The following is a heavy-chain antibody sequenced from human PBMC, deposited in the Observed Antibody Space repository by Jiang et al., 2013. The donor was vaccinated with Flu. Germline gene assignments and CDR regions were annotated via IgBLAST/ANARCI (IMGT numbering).Heavy chain of an antibody. CDR2: IYTSGST. Sequence: EWIGRIYTSGSTNYNPSLKSRVTMSVDTSKNQFSLKLSSVTAADTAVYYCARGDFDYYDSSGYPHDAFDIWGQGTMVTVSS. D-gene: IGHD3-22*01. J-gene: IGHJ3*02. CDR3: ARGDFDYYDSSGYPHDAFDI. V-gene: IGHV4-4*07.